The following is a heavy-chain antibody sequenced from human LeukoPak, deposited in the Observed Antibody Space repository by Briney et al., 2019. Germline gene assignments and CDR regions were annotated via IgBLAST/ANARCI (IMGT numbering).Heavy chain of an antibody. J-gene: IGHJ6*04. CDR3: AGLGNSKIGGV. V-gene: IGHV3-48*03. Sequence: GGSLRLSCAASGFTFSSYEMNWVRQAPGKGLEWVSYISSSGSTIYYADSVKGRFTISRDNAKNSLYLQMNSLRAEDTAAYYCAGLGNSKIGGVWGKGTTVTISS. CDR1: GFTFSSYE. D-gene: IGHD3-10*01. CDR2: ISSSGSTI.